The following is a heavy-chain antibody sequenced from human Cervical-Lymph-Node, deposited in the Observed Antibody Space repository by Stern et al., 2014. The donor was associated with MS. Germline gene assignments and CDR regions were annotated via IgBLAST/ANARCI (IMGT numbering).Heavy chain of an antibody. V-gene: IGHV5-51*01. CDR1: GYTFNSDW. CDR2: IFPADSDT. J-gene: IGHJ2*01. CDR3: ARLGNTGRYFDWYFDL. Sequence: EVQLVESGAEVKKSGESLKISCKASGYTFNSDWIGWVRRMPGKGLEWMAIIFPADSDTRYSPSFQGQVPISVDKTNSIAYLEGTSLKASDTAMYYCARLGNTGRYFDWYFDLWGRGTLVTASS. D-gene: IGHD1-26*01.